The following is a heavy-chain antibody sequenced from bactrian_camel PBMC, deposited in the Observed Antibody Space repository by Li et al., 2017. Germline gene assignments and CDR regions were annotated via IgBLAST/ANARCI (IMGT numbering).Heavy chain of an antibody. Sequence: HVQLVESGGGSVQAGGSLRLSCAASGYTASRYCIAWFRQAPGKEREAVAAIGGASSSGTTSYADFVKGRFTISRDNAKNTVFLQMNSLKSEDTALYYCATHVATMSPFDYWGQGTQVTVS. CDR2: IGGASSSGTT. CDR3: ATHVATMSPFDY. V-gene: IGHV3S26*01. D-gene: IGHD4*01. CDR1: GYTASRYC. J-gene: IGHJ6*01.